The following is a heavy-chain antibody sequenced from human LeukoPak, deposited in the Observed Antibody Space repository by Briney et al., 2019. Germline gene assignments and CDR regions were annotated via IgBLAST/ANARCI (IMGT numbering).Heavy chain of an antibody. Sequence: PSETLSLTCTVSGGSISSSSYYWGWIRQPPGKGLEWIGSIYYSGSTYYNPSLKSRVTISVDTSKNQFSLKLISVTAADTARYYCARVRDIYFGESTFDSWGQGTLVIVSS. D-gene: IGHD3-10*01. CDR2: IYYSGST. J-gene: IGHJ4*02. CDR1: GGSISSSSYY. CDR3: ARVRDIYFGESTFDS. V-gene: IGHV4-39*07.